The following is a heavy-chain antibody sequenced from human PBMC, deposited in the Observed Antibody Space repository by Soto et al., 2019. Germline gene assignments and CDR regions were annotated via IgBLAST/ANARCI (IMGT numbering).Heavy chain of an antibody. CDR1: GGTFNSHT. CDR3: AGEGVTSSMSLPWMGYHSYGLDV. Sequence: QVQLVQSGAEVKKPGSSVKVSCRASGGTFNSHTISWVRQAPGQGLEWMGGIMPMFGVTNYARKFQGRLTMTANESTTTAYMEVSSLTYDDTAVYYCAGEGVTSSMSLPWMGYHSYGLDVWGQGTTVIVSS. D-gene: IGHD2-2*01. V-gene: IGHV1-69*12. J-gene: IGHJ6*02. CDR2: IMPMFGVT.